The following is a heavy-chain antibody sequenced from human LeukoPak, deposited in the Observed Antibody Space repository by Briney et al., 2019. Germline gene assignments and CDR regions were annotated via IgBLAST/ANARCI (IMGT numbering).Heavy chain of an antibody. CDR3: AKEVGAYGDHAFDA. D-gene: IGHD4-17*01. CDR2: LSRSGENI. J-gene: IGHJ3*01. Sequence: GGSLRLSCAASGFTFSSYAMSWVRQAPGKGLEWVSALSRSGENIYYADSVKGRFTVSRDNSNNTLSLQMSSLRVEDTAVYFCAKEVGAYGDHAFDAWGQGAMVIVSS. CDR1: GFTFSSYA. V-gene: IGHV3-23*01.